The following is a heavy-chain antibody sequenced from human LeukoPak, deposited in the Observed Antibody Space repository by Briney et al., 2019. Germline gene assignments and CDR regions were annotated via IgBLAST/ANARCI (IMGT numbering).Heavy chain of an antibody. CDR3: ARDLLSGSEDY. CDR1: GFTFSSYA. D-gene: IGHD3-3*01. CDR2: VSGSGGST. Sequence: PGGSLRLSCAASGFTFSSYAMSWVRQAPGKGLEWVSSVSGSGGSTYYADSVKGRFTISRDNSKNTLYLQMNSLRAEDTAVYYCARDLLSGSEDYWGQGTLVTVSS. J-gene: IGHJ4*02. V-gene: IGHV3-23*01.